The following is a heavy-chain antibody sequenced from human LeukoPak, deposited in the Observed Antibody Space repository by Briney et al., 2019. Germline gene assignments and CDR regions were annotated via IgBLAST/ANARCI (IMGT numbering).Heavy chain of an antibody. CDR2: ISYDGSNK. CDR3: ARAPFLHRSTPDY. D-gene: IGHD2-2*01. V-gene: IGHV3-30*03. J-gene: IGHJ4*02. Sequence: GGSLRLSCAASGFTFSSYSMNWVRQAPGKGLEWVAVISYDGSNKYYADSVKGRFTISRDNSKNTLYLQMNSLRAEDTAVYYCARAPFLHRSTPDYWGQGTLVTVSS. CDR1: GFTFSSYS.